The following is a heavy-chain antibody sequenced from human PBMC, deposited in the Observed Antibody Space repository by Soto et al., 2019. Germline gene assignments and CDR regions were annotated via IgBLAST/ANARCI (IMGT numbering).Heavy chain of an antibody. CDR2: INPSGGST. CDR3: ARDSTAYGDYYYGMDD. Sequence: QVQLVQSEAEVKKPGASVKVSCKASGYTFTSYYMHWVRQAPGQGLEWMGIINPSGGSTSYAQKFQGIVTMARDTSKSKVYMELSSLRSEDTDVYYCARDSTAYGDYYYGMDDWGQGTTVTVSS. J-gene: IGHJ6*02. V-gene: IGHV1-46*01. D-gene: IGHD4-17*01. CDR1: GYTFTSYY.